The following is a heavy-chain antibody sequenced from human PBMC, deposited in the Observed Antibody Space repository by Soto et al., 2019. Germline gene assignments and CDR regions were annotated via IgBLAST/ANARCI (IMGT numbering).Heavy chain of an antibody. CDR1: GFTFSSYG. J-gene: IGHJ6*01. D-gene: IGHD3-3*01. CDR3: ARDPSTYYDFWSGYPLYYYYGMDV. Sequence: QVQLVESGGGVVQPGRSLRLSCAASGFTFSSYGMHWVRQAPGKGLEWVAVIWYDGSNKYYADSVKGRFTISRDNSKNTLYLQMNSLRAEDTAVYYCARDPSTYYDFWSGYPLYYYYGMDVW. CDR2: IWYDGSNK. V-gene: IGHV3-33*01.